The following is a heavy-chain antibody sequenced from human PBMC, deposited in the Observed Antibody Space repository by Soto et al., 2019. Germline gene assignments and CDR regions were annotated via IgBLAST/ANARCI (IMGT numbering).Heavy chain of an antibody. CDR3: ARDIVGIVATDETYGMDV. D-gene: IGHD5-12*01. CDR1: AGSISTYY. V-gene: IGHV4-4*07. J-gene: IGHJ6*02. Sequence: AAETLSVTCTFSAGSISTYYWSWIRQPAGNGLEWIGRIYTGGSTNYNPSLKSRVTMSVDTSKNQFSLKLSSVTAADTAVYYCARDIVGIVATDETYGMDVWGRGTTFTVSS. CDR2: IYTGGST.